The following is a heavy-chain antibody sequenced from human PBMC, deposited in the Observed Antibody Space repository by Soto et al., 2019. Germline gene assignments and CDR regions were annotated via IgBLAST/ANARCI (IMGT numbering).Heavy chain of an antibody. Sequence: PSETLSLTCAVSGGSISSGGYSWSWIRQPPGKGLEWIGYIYHSGSTYYNPSLKSRVTISVDRSKNQFSLKLSSVTAADTAVYYCARGGVDYYDSSGYYFSPYYFDYWGRGTLVTVPQ. CDR2: IYHSGST. J-gene: IGHJ4*02. V-gene: IGHV4-30-2*01. CDR1: GGSISSGGYS. CDR3: ARGGVDYYDSSGYYFSPYYFDY. D-gene: IGHD3-22*01.